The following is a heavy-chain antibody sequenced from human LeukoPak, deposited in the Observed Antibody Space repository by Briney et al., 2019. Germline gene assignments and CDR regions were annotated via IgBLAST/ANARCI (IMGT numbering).Heavy chain of an antibody. D-gene: IGHD6-6*01. J-gene: IGHJ6*03. CDR3: ASSYSSSGDYYYYMDV. CDR2: IIPIFGTA. V-gene: IGHV1-69*05. CDR1: GGTFSSYA. Sequence: SVKVSCKASGGTFSSYAISWVRQAPGQGLEWMGGIIPIFGTANYAQKFQSRVTITTDESTSTAYMELSSLRSEDTAVYYCASSYSSSGDYYYYMDVWGKGTTVTVSS.